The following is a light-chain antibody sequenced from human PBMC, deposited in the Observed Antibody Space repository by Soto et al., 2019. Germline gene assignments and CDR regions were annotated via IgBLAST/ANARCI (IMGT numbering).Light chain of an antibody. CDR1: SSNIGAGYD. CDR3: QSYDSSLSAYV. V-gene: IGLV1-40*01. J-gene: IGLJ1*01. Sequence: QSVLTQPPSVSGSPGQSGTISCTWISSNIGAGYDVHWYQQLPGTAPKLLIYGNTNRPSGVPDRFSGSKSGTSASLAITGLQAEDEADYYCQSYDSSLSAYVFGTGTKVTVL. CDR2: GNT.